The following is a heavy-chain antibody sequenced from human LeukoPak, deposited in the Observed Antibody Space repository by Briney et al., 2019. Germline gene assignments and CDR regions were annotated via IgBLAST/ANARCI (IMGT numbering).Heavy chain of an antibody. V-gene: IGHV4-38-2*02. Sequence: SETLSLTCTVSGYSISSGYYWGWIRQPPGKGLEWIGSIYYSGSTYYNPSLKSRVTISVDTFKNQFSLKLSSVTAADTAVYYCARQKDSSSWSRDFQHWGQGTLVTVSS. CDR2: IYYSGST. D-gene: IGHD6-13*01. CDR1: GYSISSGYY. J-gene: IGHJ1*01. CDR3: ARQKDSSSWSRDFQH.